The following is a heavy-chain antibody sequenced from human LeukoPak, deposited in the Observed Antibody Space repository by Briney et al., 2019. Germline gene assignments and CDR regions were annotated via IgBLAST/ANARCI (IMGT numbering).Heavy chain of an antibody. J-gene: IGHJ5*02. CDR1: GYTFSSYA. CDR3: AREDGDSYNSPDYNWFDP. Sequence: ASVKVSFKSSGYTFSSYAIHWVRPAPGQRLEWMGCIKVGNGKTKYSQDFQGRVTITRDTSTNTAYMELSSLRSEDMAVYYCAREDGDSYNSPDYNWFDPWGQGTLVTVSS. CDR2: IKVGNGKT. D-gene: IGHD5-24*01. V-gene: IGHV1-3*03.